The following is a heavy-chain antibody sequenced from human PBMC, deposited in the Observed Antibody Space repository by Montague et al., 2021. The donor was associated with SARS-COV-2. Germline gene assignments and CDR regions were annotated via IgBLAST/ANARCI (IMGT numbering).Heavy chain of an antibody. CDR1: GGSFSGYF. V-gene: IGHV4-34*01. Sequence: SETLSLTCAVYGGSFSGYFWSWIRQTPGRGREWIGEINHGGTADYNPSLKSRVTLSVDTSKAQFSLILTSVTAADTAVYYCARERGRGVDYFDPWGQGTLVTVSS. CDR2: INHGGTA. CDR3: ARERGRGVDYFDP. D-gene: IGHD4-11*01. J-gene: IGHJ5*02.